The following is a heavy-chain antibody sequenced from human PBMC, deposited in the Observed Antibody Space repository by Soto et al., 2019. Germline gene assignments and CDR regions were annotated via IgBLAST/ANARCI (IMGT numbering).Heavy chain of an antibody. CDR1: GYTFTSYG. CDR2: ISAYNGNT. Sequence: QVQLVQSGAEVKKPGAPVKVSCKASGYTFTSYGISWVRQAPGQGLEWMGWISAYNGNTNYAEKLXGXAXMXXDTSTSTAYMELRSLTSDDTAVYYCARSHGDYAGYWGQGTLVIVSS. CDR3: ARSHGDYAGY. V-gene: IGHV1-18*01. J-gene: IGHJ4*02. D-gene: IGHD4-17*01.